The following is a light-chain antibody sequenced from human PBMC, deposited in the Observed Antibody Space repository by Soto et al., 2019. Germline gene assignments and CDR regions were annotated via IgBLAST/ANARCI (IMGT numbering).Light chain of an antibody. J-gene: IGKJ4*01. CDR1: QSVSSY. CDR3: HQRYNWPLT. CDR2: DAS. V-gene: IGKV3-11*01. Sequence: EIVLTQSPATLSLSPGERATLSCRASQSVSSYLAWYQQKPGQAPRLLIYDASSRDAGIPARFSGSGSWTDFTLTISSLEPEDFAVYYCHQRYNWPLTFGGGTKVEIK.